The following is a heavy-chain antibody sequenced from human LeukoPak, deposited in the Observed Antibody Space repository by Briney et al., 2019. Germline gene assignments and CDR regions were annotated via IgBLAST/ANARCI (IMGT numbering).Heavy chain of an antibody. CDR1: GFTFSNYW. CDR3: ARDWFGIES. CDR2: INGDGSST. J-gene: IGHJ4*02. D-gene: IGHD3-16*01. V-gene: IGHV3-74*01. Sequence: EGSLRLSCAASGFTFSNYWMHWVRQAPGKGLVWVSRINGDGSSTNYADSVKGRFTISRDNAKNTVNLQMNSLRAEDTAVYYCARDWFGIESWGQGTLVTASS.